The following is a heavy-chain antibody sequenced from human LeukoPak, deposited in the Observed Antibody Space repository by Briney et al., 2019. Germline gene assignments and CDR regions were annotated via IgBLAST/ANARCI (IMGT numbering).Heavy chain of an antibody. D-gene: IGHD1-1*01. V-gene: IGHV4-39*07. CDR2: IYYTGTT. CDR1: GGSMNINNYY. Sequence: SETLSLTCTVFGGSMNINNYYWAWIRQPPGKGLEWIGSIYYTGTTYYNPSLNYRVTISVDTSKNQFSLRLTSVTAADTAVYYCARDSIRVQTGTTPWDRGTLVTVSS. CDR3: ARDSIRVQTGTTP. J-gene: IGHJ5*02.